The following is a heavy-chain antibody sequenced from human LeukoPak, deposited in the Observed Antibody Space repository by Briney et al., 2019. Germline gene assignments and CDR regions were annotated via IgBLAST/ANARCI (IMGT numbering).Heavy chain of an antibody. Sequence: SETLSLTCTVSGYSISSGYYWGWIRQPPGKGLEWIGYIYHSGSTYYNPSLKSRVTIPVDTSKNQFSLKLSSVTAADTAVYYCARVPGNYYMDVWAKGTTVTVSS. J-gene: IGHJ6*03. CDR2: IYHSGST. V-gene: IGHV4-38-2*02. CDR3: ARVPGNYYMDV. CDR1: GYSISSGYY.